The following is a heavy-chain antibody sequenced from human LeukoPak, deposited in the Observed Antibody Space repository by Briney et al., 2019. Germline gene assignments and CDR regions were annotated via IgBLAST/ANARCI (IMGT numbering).Heavy chain of an antibody. CDR2: IYHSGST. V-gene: IGHV4-38-2*02. CDR3: ARDASWYYDILQDDAFDI. J-gene: IGHJ3*02. CDR1: GYSISSGYY. D-gene: IGHD3-9*01. Sequence: SETLSLTCTVSGYSISSGYYWGWIRQPPGKGLEWIGSIYHSGSTYYNPSLKGRVTISVDTSKNQFSLKLSSVTAADTAVYYCARDASWYYDILQDDAFDIWGQGTMVTVSS.